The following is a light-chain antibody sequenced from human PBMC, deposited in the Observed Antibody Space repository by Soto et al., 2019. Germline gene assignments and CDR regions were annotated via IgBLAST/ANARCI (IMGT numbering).Light chain of an antibody. V-gene: IGKV3-20*01. Sequence: EIVLTQSPGTLSLSPGDRATLSCRASQTVRSNYLAWYQQKPGQTPRLLIYGASNRATDIPDRFSGSGFGTDFTLAISSLEPEDCGMYYCQQYGTSPRTFGHGTKVE. J-gene: IGKJ1*01. CDR1: QTVRSNY. CDR3: QQYGTSPRT. CDR2: GAS.